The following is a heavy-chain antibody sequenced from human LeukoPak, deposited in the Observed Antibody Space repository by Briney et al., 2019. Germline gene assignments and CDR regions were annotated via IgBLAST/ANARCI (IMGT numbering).Heavy chain of an antibody. J-gene: IGHJ4*02. V-gene: IGHV1-8*03. CDR2: MNPNSGNT. Sequence: GTSVKVSCKASGYTFTSYDINWVRQATGQGLEWMGWMNPNSGNTGYAQKFQGRVTITRNTSISTAYMELSSLRSEDTAVYYCARGHSSGFLFHYWGQGTLVTVSS. CDR3: ARGHSSGFLFHY. CDR1: GYTFTSYD. D-gene: IGHD6-19*01.